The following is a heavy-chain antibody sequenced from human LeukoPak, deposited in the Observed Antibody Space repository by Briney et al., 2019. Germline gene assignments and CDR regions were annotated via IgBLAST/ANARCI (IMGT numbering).Heavy chain of an antibody. V-gene: IGHV4-34*01. CDR1: GGSFSGYY. J-gene: IGHJ4*02. D-gene: IGHD3-16*01. CDR3: ARQSISWGGYFDY. CDR2: INHSGST. Sequence: SETLSLTCAVYGGSFSGYYWSWIRQPPGKGLEWIGEINHSGSTNYNPSLKSRVTISVDTSKNQFSLKLSSVTAADTAVYYCARQSISWGGYFDYWGQGTLVTVSS.